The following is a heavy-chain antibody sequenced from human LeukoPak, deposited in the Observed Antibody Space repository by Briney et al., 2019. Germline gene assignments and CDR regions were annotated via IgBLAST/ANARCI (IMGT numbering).Heavy chain of an antibody. CDR2: INAGNGNT. J-gene: IGHJ6*02. CDR3: ARAANPYSYYCYGMDV. CDR1: GYTFTSYA. Sequence: ASVKVSCKASGYTFTSYAMHWVRQAPGQRLEWMGWINAGNGNTKYSQKFQGRVTITRDTSASTAYMELSSLRSEDTAVYYCARAANPYSYYCYGMDVWGQGTTVTVSS. V-gene: IGHV1-3*01. D-gene: IGHD1-26*01.